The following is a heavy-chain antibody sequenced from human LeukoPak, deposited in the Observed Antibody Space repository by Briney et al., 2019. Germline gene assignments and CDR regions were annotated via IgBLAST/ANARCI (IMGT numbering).Heavy chain of an antibody. CDR2: INAGNGNT. J-gene: IGHJ5*02. CDR3: ARGRGMVRGVVNWFDP. CDR1: GYTFTSYA. V-gene: IGHV1-3*01. Sequence: ASVKVSCKASGYTFTSYAMHWVRQAPGQRLECMGWINAGNGNTKYSQKFQGRVTITRDTSASTAYMELSSLRSEDTAVYYCARGRGMVRGVVNWFDPWGQGTLVTVSS. D-gene: IGHD3-10*01.